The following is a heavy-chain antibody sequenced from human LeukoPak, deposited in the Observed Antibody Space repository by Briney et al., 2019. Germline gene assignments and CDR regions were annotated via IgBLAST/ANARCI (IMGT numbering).Heavy chain of an antibody. CDR3: AGDLAVAGRVYNWFDP. D-gene: IGHD6-19*01. CDR1: GGSISSGSYY. CDR2: IYISGST. V-gene: IGHV4-61*09. Sequence: PSQTLSLTCTVSGGSISSGSYYWSWIRQPAGKGLEWIGHIYISGSTNYNPSLKSRVTISVDTSKNQFSLKLSSVTAADTAVYYCAGDLAVAGRVYNWFDPWGQGTLVTVSS. J-gene: IGHJ5*02.